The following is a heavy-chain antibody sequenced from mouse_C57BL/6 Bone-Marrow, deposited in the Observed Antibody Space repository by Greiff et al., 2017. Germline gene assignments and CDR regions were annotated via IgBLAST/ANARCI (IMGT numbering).Heavy chain of an antibody. CDR1: GYTFTNYT. CDR2: IYPRGGST. CDR3: ARWDYDYSWFAY. D-gene: IGHD2-4*01. Sequence: QVQLQQPDAELVQPGASVKISCKVSGYTFTNYTIHWMKQRPERGLEWIGWIYPRGGSTKYNEKFKGKATLTVDKPSRTAFMQLSSLTSEDSAVYFFARWDYDYSWFAYWGQGTLVTVSA. V-gene: IGHV1-78*01. J-gene: IGHJ3*01.